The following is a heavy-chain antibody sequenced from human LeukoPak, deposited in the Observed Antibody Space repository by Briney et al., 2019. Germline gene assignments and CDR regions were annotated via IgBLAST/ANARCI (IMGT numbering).Heavy chain of an antibody. CDR1: AYTFTSYG. Sequence: ASVKVSCKASAYTFTSYGISWVRQAPGQGLEWMGWISTNNGNTNYAQKFQDRVTMTTDTSTSTAYMELRNLRSDDTAVYYCARDQWALGYCSGDSCYQFDYWGQGTLVTVSS. V-gene: IGHV1-18*04. CDR3: ARDQWALGYCSGDSCYQFDY. J-gene: IGHJ4*02. D-gene: IGHD2-15*01. CDR2: ISTNNGNT.